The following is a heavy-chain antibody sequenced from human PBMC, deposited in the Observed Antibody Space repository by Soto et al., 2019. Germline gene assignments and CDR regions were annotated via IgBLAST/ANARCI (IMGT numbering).Heavy chain of an antibody. D-gene: IGHD1-26*01. V-gene: IGHV4-59*08. CDR1: GGSISSYY. J-gene: IGHJ4*02. CDR3: ARRYGGNLDY. Sequence: QVQLQESGPRLVKPSETLSLTCTVSGGSISSYYWSWIRQPPGKGLEWIGYIYYSGGTNYNPSLKSRVTISVDSSENHFSLKLSSVTAADTAVYYCARRYGGNLDYWGQGTLVTVSS. CDR2: IYYSGGT.